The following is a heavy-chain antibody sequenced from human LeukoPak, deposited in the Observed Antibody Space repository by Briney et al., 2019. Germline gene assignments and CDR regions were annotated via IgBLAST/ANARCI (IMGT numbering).Heavy chain of an antibody. CDR2: MSGSGSST. J-gene: IGHJ6*02. CDR1: GFTFSNYA. Sequence: PGGSLRLSCAASGFTFSNYAMSWVRQAPGKGLEWVSAMSGSGSSTWYADSVKGRLTISRDNSKNTLFLQMNSLRAEDTAVYYCARNVDTAMDPSSLYYYYYGMDVWGQGTTVTVSS. D-gene: IGHD5-18*01. V-gene: IGHV3-23*01. CDR3: ARNVDTAMDPSSLYYYYYGMDV.